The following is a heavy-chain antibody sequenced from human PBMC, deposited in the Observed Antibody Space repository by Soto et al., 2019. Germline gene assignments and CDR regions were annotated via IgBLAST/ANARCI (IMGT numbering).Heavy chain of an antibody. J-gene: IGHJ5*02. CDR2: IYYSGST. Sequence: PSETLSLTCTVSGGSISSYYWSWIRQPPGKGLEWIGYIYYSGSTNYNPSLKSRVTISVDTSKNQFSLKLSSVTAADTAVYYCARNQNVWFDPWGQGTLVTVSS. CDR3: ARNQNVWFDP. V-gene: IGHV4-59*01. CDR1: GGSISSYY.